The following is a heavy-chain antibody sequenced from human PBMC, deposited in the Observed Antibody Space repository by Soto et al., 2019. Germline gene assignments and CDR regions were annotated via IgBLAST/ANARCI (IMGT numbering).Heavy chain of an antibody. CDR1: GGSISSSSYY. J-gene: IGHJ5*02. CDR3: ARLTAARVIVLRSCSHP. D-gene: IGHD2-8*01. Sequence: PSETLSLTCTVSGGSISSSSYYWGWIRQPPGKGLEWIGSIYYSGSTYYNPSLKSRVTISVDTSKNQFSLKLSSVTAADTAVYYCARLTAARVIVLRSCSHPRCQRTLVTVFS. V-gene: IGHV4-39*01. CDR2: IYYSGST.